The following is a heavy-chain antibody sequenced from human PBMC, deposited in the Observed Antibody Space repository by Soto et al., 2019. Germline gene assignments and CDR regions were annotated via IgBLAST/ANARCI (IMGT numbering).Heavy chain of an antibody. V-gene: IGHV4-34*01. Sequence: PSETLSLTCAVYGGPFSGYYWSWIRQPPGKGLEWIGEINHSGSTNYNPSLKSRVTISVDTSKNQFSLKLSSVTAADTAVYYCARGASSRNWFDPWGQGTLVTVSS. J-gene: IGHJ5*02. CDR3: ARGASSRNWFDP. CDR2: INHSGST. CDR1: GGPFSGYY. D-gene: IGHD6-13*01.